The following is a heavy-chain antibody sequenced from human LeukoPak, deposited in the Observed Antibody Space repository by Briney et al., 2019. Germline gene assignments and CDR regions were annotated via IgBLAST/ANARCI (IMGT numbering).Heavy chain of an antibody. D-gene: IGHD1-26*01. CDR1: GFTFSSYW. CDR3: ARVREQDGMDV. J-gene: IGHJ6*02. CDR2: IKQDGGEK. Sequence: GGSLRLSCAASGFTFSSYWITWVRQAPGKGLEWVANIKQDGGEKYYVDSVKGRFTISRDNAKNSLHLQMNSLRAEDTAVYYCARVREQDGMDVWGQGTTVTVSS. V-gene: IGHV3-7*03.